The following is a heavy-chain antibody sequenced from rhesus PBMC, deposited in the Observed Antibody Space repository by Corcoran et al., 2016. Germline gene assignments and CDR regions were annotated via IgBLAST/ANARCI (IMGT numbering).Heavy chain of an antibody. D-gene: IGHD3-34*01. V-gene: IGHV1S2*01. CDR1: GYTFTDYY. CDR3: ASSDWGDYADWYFDL. CDR2: INPYNGNT. Sequence: QVQLVQSGAEVKKPGSSVKVSCKASGYTFTDYYMHWVRQAPRHGLEWMGWINPYNGNTKYAQKFQGRVTMTKDPSTSTAYMELSSLRSEDTAVYYCASSDWGDYADWYFDLWGPGTPITISS. J-gene: IGHJ2*01.